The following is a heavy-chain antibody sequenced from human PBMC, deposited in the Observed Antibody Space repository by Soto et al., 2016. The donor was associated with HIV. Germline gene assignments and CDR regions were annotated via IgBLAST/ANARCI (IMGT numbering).Heavy chain of an antibody. CDR1: GFTFSSYA. D-gene: IGHD2-15*01. CDR2: ISSNGGST. V-gene: IGHV3-64*01. CDR3: ARLGGVVVAATSWYFDL. Sequence: EVQLVESGGGLVQPGGSLRLSCAASGFTFSSYAMHWVRQAPGKGLEYVSAISSNGGSTYYANSVKGRFTISRDNSKNTLYLQMGSLRAEDMAVYYCARLGGVVVAATSWYFDLWGRGTLVTVSS. J-gene: IGHJ2*01.